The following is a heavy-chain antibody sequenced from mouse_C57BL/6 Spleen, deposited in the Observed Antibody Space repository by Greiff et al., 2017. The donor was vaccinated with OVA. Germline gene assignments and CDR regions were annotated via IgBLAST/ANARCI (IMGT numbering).Heavy chain of an antibody. J-gene: IGHJ2*01. Sequence: VQLQQSGPELVKPGASVKISCKASGYTFTDYYMNWVKQSHGKSLEWIGDINPNNGGTSYNQKFKGKATLTVDKSSSTAYMELRSLTSEDSAVYYCARGGYGYYPSYFDYWGQGTTLTVSS. CDR3: ARGGYGYYPSYFDY. D-gene: IGHD2-3*01. V-gene: IGHV1-26*01. CDR1: GYTFTDYY. CDR2: INPNNGGT.